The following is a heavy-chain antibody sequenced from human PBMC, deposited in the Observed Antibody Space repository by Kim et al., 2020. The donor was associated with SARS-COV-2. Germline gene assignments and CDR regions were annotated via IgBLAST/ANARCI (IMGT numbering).Heavy chain of an antibody. V-gene: IGHV1-18*01. D-gene: IGHD1-7*01. J-gene: IGHJ6*02. CDR3: ARDQAGSSELELHSYYYYGMDV. CDR2: ISAYNGNT. Sequence: ASVKVSCKASGYTFTSYGISWVRQAPGQGLEWMGWISAYNGNTNYAQKLQGRVTMTTDTSTSTAYMELRSLRSDDTAVYYCARDQAGSSELELHSYYYYGMDVWGQGTTVTVSS. CDR1: GYTFTSYG.